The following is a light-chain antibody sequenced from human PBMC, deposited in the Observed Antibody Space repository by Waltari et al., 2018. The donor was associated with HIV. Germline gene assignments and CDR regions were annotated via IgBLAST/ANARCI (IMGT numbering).Light chain of an antibody. CDR3: QQYGGSWT. J-gene: IGKJ1*01. CDR1: QFVTGNY. CDR2: GAS. V-gene: IGKV3-20*01. Sequence: VLTQSPGSLSLSPGETATLSCRASQFVTGNYLAWYRQKPGQAPRLLINGASSRATGILERISASGSGTDFTLTISRLEPDDSAVYYCQQYGGSWTFGQGTKVEIK.